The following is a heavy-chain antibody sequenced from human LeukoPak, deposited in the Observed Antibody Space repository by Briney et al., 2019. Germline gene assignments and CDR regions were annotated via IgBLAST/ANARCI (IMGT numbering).Heavy chain of an antibody. Sequence: SETLSLTCTVSGGSLSSYYWSWLRQPPAKGLEGIGYIYYSGSTNYNPSLKSRVTISVGTSKNQFSLKLSSVTAADTAVYYCARTTYYYDSSGYYGPADYYYYGMDVWGQGTTVTVSS. CDR3: ARTTYYYDSSGYYGPADYYYYGMDV. CDR1: GGSLSSYY. D-gene: IGHD3-22*01. J-gene: IGHJ6*02. V-gene: IGHV4-59*01. CDR2: IYYSGST.